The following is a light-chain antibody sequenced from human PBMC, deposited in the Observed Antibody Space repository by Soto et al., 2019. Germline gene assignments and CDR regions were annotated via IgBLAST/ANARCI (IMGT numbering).Light chain of an antibody. V-gene: IGLV1-44*01. CDR2: SSN. CDR3: AVWDDSLNGPV. J-gene: IGLJ3*02. CDR1: TSNIGSNT. Sequence: QAVVTQPPSTSGTPGQSVTVSCSGSTSNIGSNTVSWYQQVPGTAPKLLIYSSNQRPTGVPDRFSGSKSGASASLAISGLQSDDEADYYCAVWDDSLNGPVFGGGTKLTVL.